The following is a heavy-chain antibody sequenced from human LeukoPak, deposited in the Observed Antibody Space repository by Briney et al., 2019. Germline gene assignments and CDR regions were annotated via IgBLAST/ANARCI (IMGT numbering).Heavy chain of an antibody. CDR1: GFTFSSYA. Sequence: PGGSLRLSCAASGFTFSSYAMSWVRQAPGKGLEWVSAISGSGGSTYYADSEKGRFTISRDNSKNTLYLQKNSLRAEDTAVYYCAKYRSASGYFDYWGQGTLVTVSS. V-gene: IGHV3-23*01. J-gene: IGHJ4*02. CDR2: ISGSGGST. D-gene: IGHD6-13*01. CDR3: AKYRSASGYFDY.